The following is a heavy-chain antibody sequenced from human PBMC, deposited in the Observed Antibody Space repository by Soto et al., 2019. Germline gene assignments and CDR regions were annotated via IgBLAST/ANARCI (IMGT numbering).Heavy chain of an antibody. CDR2: MNPNSGNT. CDR3: ARGRRDMVRGSYYSYGMYV. CDR1: GYTFTSYD. J-gene: IGHJ6*01. D-gene: IGHD3-10*01. Sequence: ASVKVSCKASGYTFTSYDINWVRQATGQGLEWMGWMNPNSGNTGYAQKFQGRVTMTRNTSISTAYMELSSLRSEDTAVYYCARGRRDMVRGSYYSYGMYVCRQGTTVSVSS. V-gene: IGHV1-8*01.